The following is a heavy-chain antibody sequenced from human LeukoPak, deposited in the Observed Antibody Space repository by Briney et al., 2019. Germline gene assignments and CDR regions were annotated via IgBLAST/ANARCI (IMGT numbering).Heavy chain of an antibody. J-gene: IGHJ3*02. Sequence: PGGSLRLSCAASGFTFSSIHMVWVRQAPGKGLEWVSVTYTGGNSYYADSVKGRFITSRDISKNTLYLQMNSLRAEDSALYYCARGGRGSAAVVAPRSFDIWGQGTMVTVSS. CDR3: ARGGRGSAAVVAPRSFDI. CDR2: TYTGGNS. V-gene: IGHV3-53*01. D-gene: IGHD3-22*01. CDR1: GFTFSSIH.